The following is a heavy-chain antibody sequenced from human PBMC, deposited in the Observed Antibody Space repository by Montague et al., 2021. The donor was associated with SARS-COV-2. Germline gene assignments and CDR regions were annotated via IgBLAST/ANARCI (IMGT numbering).Heavy chain of an antibody. CDR2: MYTSGST. J-gene: IGHJ4*02. D-gene: IGHD3-3*01. V-gene: IGHV4-61*02. CDR1: GGSISSGSYY. CDR3: ARQLAGFWSGYFDY. Sequence: TLSLTCTVSGGSISSGSYYWSWIRQPAGKGLEWIGRMYTSGSTNYNPSLESRVTISVDTSKNQFSLKLSSVTAADTAVYYCARQLAGFWSGYFDYWGQGTLVTVSS.